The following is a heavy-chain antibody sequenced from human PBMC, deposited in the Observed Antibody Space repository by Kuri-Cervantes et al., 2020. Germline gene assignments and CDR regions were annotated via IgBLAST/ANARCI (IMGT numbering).Heavy chain of an antibody. CDR1: GYTFTSYD. CDR2: MNPNSGGT. CDR3: ARNYGSGQMDY. V-gene: IGHV1-2*04. D-gene: IGHD3-10*01. J-gene: IGHJ4*02. Sequence: ASVKVSCKASGYTFTSYDVNWVRQATGQGLEWMGWMNPNSGGTNYAQKFQGWVTMTRDTSISTAYMELSRLRSDDTAVYYCARNYGSGQMDYWGQGTLVTVSS.